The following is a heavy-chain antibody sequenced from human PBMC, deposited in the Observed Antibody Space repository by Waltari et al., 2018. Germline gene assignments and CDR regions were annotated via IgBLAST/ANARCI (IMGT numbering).Heavy chain of an antibody. Sequence: QVQLQQWGAGLLKPSETLPLTCAVFGGSFSAYHWSWIRQSPGKGLEWIGEINHSGSAIYNPSLKSRVTISLDTSKRQVSLRLSSVTAADTAVYFCARGTGGSSTYYFAGMDVWGQGTTVTVSS. CDR3: ARGTGGSSTYYFAGMDV. CDR1: GGSFSAYH. J-gene: IGHJ6*02. D-gene: IGHD3-22*01. CDR2: INHSGSA. V-gene: IGHV4-34*01.